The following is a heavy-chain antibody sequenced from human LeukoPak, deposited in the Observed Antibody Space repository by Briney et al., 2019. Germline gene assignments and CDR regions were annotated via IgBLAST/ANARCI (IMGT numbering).Heavy chain of an antibody. CDR3: TRDDYGGNPNFDY. CDR2: IDPNSGGT. V-gene: IGHV1-2*02. J-gene: IGHJ4*02. D-gene: IGHD4-23*01. CDR1: GYTFIGYY. Sequence: ASVKVSCKASGYTFIGYYMHWVRQAPGQGLEWMGWIDPNSGGTNYAQKFQGRVTMTRDTSISTAYMGLSRLRSDDTAVYYCTRDDYGGNPNFDYWGQGTLVTVSS.